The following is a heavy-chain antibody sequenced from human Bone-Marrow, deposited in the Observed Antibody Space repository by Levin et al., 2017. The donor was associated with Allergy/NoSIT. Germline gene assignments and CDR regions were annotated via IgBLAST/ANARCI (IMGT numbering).Heavy chain of an antibody. CDR1: GFTFSSYA. D-gene: IGHD1-26*01. V-gene: IGHV3-23*01. CDR2: MNPGGNT. J-gene: IGHJ4*02. Sequence: GGSLRLSCEASGFTFSSYAMTWVRQASGKGLEWVSTMNPGGNTYYADSVQGRFTISRDNSKNTLYLQMNSLRPEDPAIYYCAKDVELHYFGYWGQGTLVTVSS. CDR3: AKDVELHYFGY.